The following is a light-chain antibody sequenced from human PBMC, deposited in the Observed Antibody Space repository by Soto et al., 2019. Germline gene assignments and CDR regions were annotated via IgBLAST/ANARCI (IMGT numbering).Light chain of an antibody. J-gene: IGKJ2*01. CDR3: QQYDRYSPYT. Sequence: DIQMTQSPSTLSASVGDRGTITCRASQSISGWLAWYQQKPWKAPKLLIYGVSFFETGVTSRFSGSGSGTECTLTISSLQPDGFAPYDCQQYDRYSPYTFGQGTKLEIK. CDR2: GVS. CDR1: QSISGW. V-gene: IGKV1-5*01.